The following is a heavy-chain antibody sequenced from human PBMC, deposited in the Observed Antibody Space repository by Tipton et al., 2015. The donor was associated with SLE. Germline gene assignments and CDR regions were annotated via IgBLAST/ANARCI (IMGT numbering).Heavy chain of an antibody. D-gene: IGHD1-7*01. V-gene: IGHV4-4*02. Sequence: SLRLSCAVSDGSISSSNWWNWVRQPPGKGLEGIGGIYHSGSTNYNPSLKRRVTISVDTSKNQFSLKLSSVTAADTAVYYCARVGITGTTWDWYFDLWGRGTLVTVSS. J-gene: IGHJ2*01. CDR3: ARVGITGTTWDWYFDL. CDR1: DGSISSSNW. CDR2: IYHSGST.